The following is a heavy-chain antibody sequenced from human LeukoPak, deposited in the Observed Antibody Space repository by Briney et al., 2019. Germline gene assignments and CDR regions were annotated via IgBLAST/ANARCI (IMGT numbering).Heavy chain of an antibody. J-gene: IGHJ5*02. CDR1: GFIFRNSA. D-gene: IGHD1-1*01. CDR3: AREVQLWRWFDP. V-gene: IGHV3-23*01. Sequence: PGGSLRLSCAASGFIFRNSAMTWVRQAPGKGLEWVSTISGNGDTTYYADSVKGRFTISRDNSKNTLYLQMNSLRAEDTAVYYCAREVQLWRWFDPWGQGTLVTVSS. CDR2: ISGNGDTT.